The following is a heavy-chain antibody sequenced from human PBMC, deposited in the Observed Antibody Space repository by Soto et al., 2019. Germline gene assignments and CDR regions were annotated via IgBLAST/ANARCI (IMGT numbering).Heavy chain of an antibody. Sequence: GGSLRLSCAASGFTFSNYALNWFRHAPGKGLEWVSGISGGGGGTHYTDSVKGRFTISRDNSKNTVFLQMNSLRAEDTAVYFCTKGSHYDILTAYHAFDFWGPGTLVTVPS. CDR2: ISGGGGGT. J-gene: IGHJ4*02. CDR3: TKGSHYDILTAYHAFDF. V-gene: IGHV3-23*01. CDR1: GFTFSNYA. D-gene: IGHD3-9*01.